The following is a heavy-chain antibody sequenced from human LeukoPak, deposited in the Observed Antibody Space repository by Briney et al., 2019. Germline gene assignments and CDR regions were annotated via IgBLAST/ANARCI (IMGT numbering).Heavy chain of an antibody. CDR3: ARIAGRRPPPYYFDY. V-gene: IGHV1-18*01. J-gene: IGHJ4*02. Sequence: GASVKVSCKASGYTFKSYGFSWVRQALGQGLEWMGWISPYDGNTNSAQKLQGRVTMTTDTSTSIVYMELRGLRSDDTAVYYCARIAGRRPPPYYFDYWGQGTLVTVSS. CDR1: GYTFKSYG. CDR2: ISPYDGNT. D-gene: IGHD6-6*01.